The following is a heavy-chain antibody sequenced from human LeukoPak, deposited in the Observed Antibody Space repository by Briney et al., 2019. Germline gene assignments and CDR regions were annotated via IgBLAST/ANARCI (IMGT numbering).Heavy chain of an antibody. CDR2: IYYSGST. CDR3: ASHRGSSSWYRGDAFDI. D-gene: IGHD6-13*01. CDR1: GGSISSYY. V-gene: IGHV4-59*08. J-gene: IGHJ3*02. Sequence: PSETLSLTCTVSGGSISSYYWSWIRQPPGKGLEWIGYIYYSGSTNYNPSLKSRVTISVDTSKNQFSLKLSSVTAADTAVYYCASHRGSSSWYRGDAFDIWGQGTMVTVSS.